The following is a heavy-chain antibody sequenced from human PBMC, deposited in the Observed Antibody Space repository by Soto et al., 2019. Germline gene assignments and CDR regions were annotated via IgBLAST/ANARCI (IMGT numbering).Heavy chain of an antibody. Sequence: SETLSLTCTVSGGSISSYYWSWIRQPPGKGLEWIGYIYYSGSTNYNPSLKSRVTISVDTSKNQFSLKLSSVTAADTAVYYCARLVGNYYYYMDVWGKGTTVTVSS. CDR2: IYYSGST. CDR3: ARLVGNYYYYMDV. J-gene: IGHJ6*03. D-gene: IGHD2-15*01. V-gene: IGHV4-59*08. CDR1: GGSISSYY.